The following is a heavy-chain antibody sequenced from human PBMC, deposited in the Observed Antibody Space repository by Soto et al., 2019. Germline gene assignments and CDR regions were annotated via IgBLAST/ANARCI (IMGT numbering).Heavy chain of an antibody. CDR3: VRVVAIPGYPDN. V-gene: IGHV1-69*12. J-gene: IGHJ4*02. D-gene: IGHD5-12*01. CDR1: GGTFSSYA. Sequence: QVQLVQSGAGVRQPASSVKVSCNTSGGTFSSYAISWVRQAPGQGLEWMGGIVPIVDTSTYAQKFQGRVTITADESTSTVYMELSSLRSDDTAVYYCVRVVAIPGYPDNWGQGTLVTVSS. CDR2: IVPIVDTS.